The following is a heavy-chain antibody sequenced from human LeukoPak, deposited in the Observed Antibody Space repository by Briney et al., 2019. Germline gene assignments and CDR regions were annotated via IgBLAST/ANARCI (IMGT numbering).Heavy chain of an antibody. CDR1: GFTFSRYD. Sequence: GGSLRLSCAASGFTFSRYDMHWVRQATGKGLEWVSAIETAGETHYAGSVKGRFTISRENAKNSLYLQMNSLTAGDTAVYYCARGQSRYFDWYLGFFDYWGQGTLVTVSS. D-gene: IGHD3-9*01. V-gene: IGHV3-13*04. J-gene: IGHJ4*02. CDR2: IETAGET. CDR3: ARGQSRYFDWYLGFFDY.